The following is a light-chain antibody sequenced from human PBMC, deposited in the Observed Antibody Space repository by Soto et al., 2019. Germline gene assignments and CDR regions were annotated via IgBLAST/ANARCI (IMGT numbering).Light chain of an antibody. Sequence: QSVLTQPASVSGSPGQSITISCTGTSSDVGGYNYVSWYQQRPGKAPKLMIYDVSNRPSGVSNRFSGSKSGNTASLTISGLQAEDEADYYCSSYTSSRNYVFGTGTKVTVL. CDR1: SSDVGGYNY. CDR3: SSYTSSRNYV. V-gene: IGLV2-14*01. CDR2: DVS. J-gene: IGLJ1*01.